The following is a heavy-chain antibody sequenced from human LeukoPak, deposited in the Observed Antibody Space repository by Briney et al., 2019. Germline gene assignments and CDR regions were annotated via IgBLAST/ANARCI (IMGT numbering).Heavy chain of an antibody. CDR3: ARDLWGPRAVAGHPNWFDP. CDR2: IYYSGST. J-gene: IGHJ5*02. Sequence: SQTLSLTCTVSGDSVNSYYWSWLRQPPGKTLEWIGYIYYSGSTKYNPSLRSRVTISVDTSQNQFSLQLNSVTPEDTAVYCARDLWGPRAVAGHPNWFDPWGQGTLVTVSS. D-gene: IGHD6-19*01. CDR1: GDSVNSYY. V-gene: IGHV4-59*02.